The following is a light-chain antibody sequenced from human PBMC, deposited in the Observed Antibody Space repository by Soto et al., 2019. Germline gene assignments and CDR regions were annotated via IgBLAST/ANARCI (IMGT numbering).Light chain of an antibody. CDR1: QSVSSY. V-gene: IGKV3-11*01. CDR3: QQRSNWSLFT. J-gene: IGKJ3*01. Sequence: EIVLTQSPATLSLSPGERATLSCRASQSVSSYLAWDQQKPGQAPRLLIYDASNRSTGIPARFSGSGSGTDFTLTISSLKPEDVAVYYCQQRSNWSLFTFGPGTKVDIK. CDR2: DAS.